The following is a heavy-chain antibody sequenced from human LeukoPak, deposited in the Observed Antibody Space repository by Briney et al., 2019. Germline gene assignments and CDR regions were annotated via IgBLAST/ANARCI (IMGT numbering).Heavy chain of an antibody. CDR2: ISSSSSHM. D-gene: IGHD1-26*01. J-gene: IGHJ1*01. V-gene: IGHV3-21*01. CDR3: VRDSGSSYGYYFLH. Sequence: GGSLGLSCAGSGFTFNSYSMYWVRQAPGKGLEWVSSISSSSSHMFYADSVKGRFSISRDNANNSLYLQMNSLRAEDTAVYYCVRDSGSSYGYYFLHWGQGTLVTVSS. CDR1: GFTFNSYS.